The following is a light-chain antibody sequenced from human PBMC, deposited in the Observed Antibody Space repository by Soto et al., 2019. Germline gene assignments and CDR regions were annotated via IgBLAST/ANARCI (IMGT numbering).Light chain of an antibody. CDR1: QSLLHCDGETY. CDR2: EVS. J-gene: IGKJ1*01. Sequence: DIVMTQTQISLSVTPGQPTSISCKSSQSLLHCDGETYLSWYLQKPGQPPQLLISEVSNRFSGVPDRCSGSGSGTDFTLKISRVEADDVEVYYCMQSLELPRTFGLGTKVEIK. CDR3: MQSLELPRT. V-gene: IGKV2D-29*01.